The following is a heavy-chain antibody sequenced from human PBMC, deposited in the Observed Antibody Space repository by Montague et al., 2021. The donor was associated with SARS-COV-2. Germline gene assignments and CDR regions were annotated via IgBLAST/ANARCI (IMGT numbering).Heavy chain of an antibody. D-gene: IGHD5-24*01. CDR2: ISSAGRTT. Sequence: SLRLSCAASGFTFSTYWMHWVRQAPGEGLVLVSLISSAGRTTNYVDSVKGRFTISRDNARNTLYLQMNRLRADDTAVYYCAREVFTDGDYWGQGTLVTVSS. CDR1: GFTFSTYW. V-gene: IGHV3-74*01. CDR3: AREVFTDGDY. J-gene: IGHJ4*02.